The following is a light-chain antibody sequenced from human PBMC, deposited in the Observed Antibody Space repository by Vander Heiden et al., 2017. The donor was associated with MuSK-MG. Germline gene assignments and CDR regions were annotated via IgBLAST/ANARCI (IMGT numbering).Light chain of an antibody. CDR3: QKDDNALRT. Sequence: DIQMTQSPSSLSASVGDRVTITCRASQGINNQLAWFQQKPGKVPKLLIYAASTLQSGVPSRFSGSGSGTEFTLTISSLQPEDVATYYCQKDDNALRTFGQGTKVEIK. J-gene: IGKJ1*01. CDR2: AAS. V-gene: IGKV1-27*01. CDR1: QGINNQ.